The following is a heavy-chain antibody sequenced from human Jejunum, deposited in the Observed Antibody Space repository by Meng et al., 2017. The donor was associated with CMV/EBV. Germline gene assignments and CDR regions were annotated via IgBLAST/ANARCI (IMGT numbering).Heavy chain of an antibody. D-gene: IGHD5-12*01. CDR2: VYSTGTT. CDR1: GDSIRDYF. CDR3: ARIGVATTFDY. V-gene: IGHV4-4*07. J-gene: IGHJ4*02. Sequence: QLPEPAPALLSPSATLPLTCTVSGDSIRDYFWTWIRQPAGKGLEWIARVYSTGTTDYNPSLKSRVTMSVDVSKNQFSLKLNSVTAADTAVYYCARIGVATTFDYWGQGTLVTVSS.